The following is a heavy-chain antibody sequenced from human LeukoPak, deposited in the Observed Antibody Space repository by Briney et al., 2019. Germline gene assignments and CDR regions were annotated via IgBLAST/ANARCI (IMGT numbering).Heavy chain of an antibody. D-gene: IGHD6-13*01. V-gene: IGHV4-34*01. J-gene: IGHJ5*02. CDR3: ARARYSSSWYLWRGDWFDP. Sequence: SETLSLTCAVYGGSFSGYYWSWIRQPPGKGLEWIGEINHSGSTNYNPSLTSRVTISVDTSKNQFSLKLSSVTAADTAVYYCARARYSSSWYLWRGDWFDPWGQGTLVTVSS. CDR2: INHSGST. CDR1: GGSFSGYY.